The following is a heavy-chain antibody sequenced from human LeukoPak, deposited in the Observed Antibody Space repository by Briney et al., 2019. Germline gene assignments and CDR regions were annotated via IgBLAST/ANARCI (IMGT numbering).Heavy chain of an antibody. J-gene: IGHJ3*02. Sequence: SVKVSCKASGGTFSSYAISWVRQAPGQGLEWMGGIIPIFGTANYAQKFQGRVTITADESTSTAYMELSSLRSEDTAVYYCARDPSTTGTTTDAFDIWGQGTLVTVSS. CDR3: ARDPSTTGTTTDAFDI. V-gene: IGHV1-69*13. D-gene: IGHD1-1*01. CDR1: GGTFSSYA. CDR2: IIPIFGTA.